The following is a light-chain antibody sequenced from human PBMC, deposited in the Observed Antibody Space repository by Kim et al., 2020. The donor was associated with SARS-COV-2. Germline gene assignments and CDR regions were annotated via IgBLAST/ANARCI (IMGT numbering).Light chain of an antibody. J-gene: IGLJ3*02. CDR3: QVWDSSTVV. CDR2: RDN. Sequence: SVALGQTATITCGGNNIGSKNVHWYRQKPGQAPVVVMYRDNNRPSGSPERLSGSNSGNTATLTITRAQAGDEADYFCQVWDSSTVVFGGGTKLTVL. V-gene: IGLV3-9*01. CDR1: NIGSKN.